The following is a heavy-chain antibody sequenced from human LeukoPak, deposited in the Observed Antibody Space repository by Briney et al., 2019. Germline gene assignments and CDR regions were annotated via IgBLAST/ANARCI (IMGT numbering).Heavy chain of an antibody. J-gene: IGHJ4*02. CDR3: ARESDDFGLYYFDY. Sequence: PSETLSLTCTVSGYSIRTDYYWGWIRQPPGKGPQWIGTINKSGNTYYNPSLRSRVTISVDTSKNQFSLKVRYMTAADTAVYYCARESDDFGLYYFDYWGQGTLVTVSS. D-gene: IGHD3/OR15-3a*01. V-gene: IGHV4-38-2*02. CDR1: GYSIRTDYY. CDR2: INKSGNT.